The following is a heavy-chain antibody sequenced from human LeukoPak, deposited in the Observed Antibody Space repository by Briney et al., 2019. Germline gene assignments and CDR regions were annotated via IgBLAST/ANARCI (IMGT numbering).Heavy chain of an antibody. V-gene: IGHV4-38-2*01. D-gene: IGHD5-18*01. Sequence: SETLSLTCAVSGYSMSSGYYWGWIRQPPGKGLEWIGSIYHSGSTYYNPSLKSRVTISVDTSKNQFSLKLSSVTAADTAAYYCARRSTARAFDIWGQGTMVTVSS. CDR3: ARRSTARAFDI. J-gene: IGHJ3*02. CDR2: IYHSGST. CDR1: GYSMSSGYY.